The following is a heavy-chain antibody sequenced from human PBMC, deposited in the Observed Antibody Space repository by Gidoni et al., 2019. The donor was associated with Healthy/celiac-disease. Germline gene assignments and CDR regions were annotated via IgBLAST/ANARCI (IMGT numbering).Heavy chain of an antibody. J-gene: IGHJ3*02. Sequence: QVQLVQSGAEVKKPGASVKVSCKASGYTFTSYYMHWVRQAPGQGLEWMGIIKPSGGSTSYAQKFQGRVTMTRDTSTSTVYMELSSLRSEDTAVYYCASLTTVYAFDIWGQGTMVTVSS. CDR3: ASLTTVYAFDI. CDR2: IKPSGGST. D-gene: IGHD4-4*01. CDR1: GYTFTSYY. V-gene: IGHV1-46*03.